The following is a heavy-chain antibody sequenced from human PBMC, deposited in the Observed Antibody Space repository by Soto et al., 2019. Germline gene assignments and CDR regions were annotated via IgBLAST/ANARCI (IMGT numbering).Heavy chain of an antibody. CDR3: ATTAHNSGYNPTLY. Sequence: GGSLRLSCAASGFIFSKYAMSWVRQAPGKGLEWVSVITGSGSSTYHVDSVKGRFTISRDNSKNTLYLQMNSLRAEDTAVYYCATTAHNSGYNPTLYWGQGALVTGSS. J-gene: IGHJ4*02. CDR2: ITGSGSST. D-gene: IGHD3-22*01. V-gene: IGHV3-23*01. CDR1: GFIFSKYA.